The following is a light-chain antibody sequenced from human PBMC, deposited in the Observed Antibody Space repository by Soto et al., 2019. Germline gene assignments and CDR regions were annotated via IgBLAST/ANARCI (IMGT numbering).Light chain of an antibody. Sequence: QSVLTQPASVSGSPGQSITISCTGTSSDVGGYKYVSWYQQHPDKAPKLIIFEVSNRHSGISSRFSGSKSGNTASLTISGLQAEDEADYYCASYTSSSTSVIFGRGTKLTVL. J-gene: IGLJ2*01. V-gene: IGLV2-14*01. CDR3: ASYTSSSTSVI. CDR1: SSDVGGYKY. CDR2: EVS.